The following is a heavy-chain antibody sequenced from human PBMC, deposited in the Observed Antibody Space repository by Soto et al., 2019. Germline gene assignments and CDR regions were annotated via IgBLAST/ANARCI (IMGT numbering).Heavy chain of an antibody. Sequence: PSETLSLTCTVSDTSLSSYSWSWIRQPPGTGLEWIGNFDYAGTTYYNPSHRSRVTISVDTSNNQFSLKLSSVTAADTAVYYCARHVGYRAFDYFDFWGQGRLVTVSS. CDR1: DTSLSSYS. V-gene: IGHV4-59*08. D-gene: IGHD5-12*01. CDR3: ARHVGYRAFDYFDF. CDR2: FDYAGTT. J-gene: IGHJ4*02.